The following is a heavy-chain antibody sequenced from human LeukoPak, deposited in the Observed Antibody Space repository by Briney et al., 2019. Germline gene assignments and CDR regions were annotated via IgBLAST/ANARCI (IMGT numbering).Heavy chain of an antibody. V-gene: IGHV1-2*02. CDR3: ARGGYSGTEKPNDY. J-gene: IGHJ4*02. CDR1: GYTFTGYY. Sequence: ATVKVSCKASGYTFTGYYMHWVRQAPGQGLEWMGWINPNSGGTYYAQNFQGRVTMTRDTSISTAYMELSRLRSDDTAMYHCARGGYSGTEKPNDYWGQGTLVTVSS. D-gene: IGHD1-26*01. CDR2: INPNSGGT.